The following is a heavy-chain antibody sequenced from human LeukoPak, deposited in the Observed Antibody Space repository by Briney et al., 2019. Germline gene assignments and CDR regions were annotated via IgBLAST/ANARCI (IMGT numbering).Heavy chain of an antibody. J-gene: IGHJ1*01. CDR1: GYTFTSYG. CDR3: ARDFYDILTGEH. D-gene: IGHD3-9*01. CDR2: ISAYNGNT. Sequence: ASVKVSCKASGYTFTSYGISWVRQAPGQGLEWMGWISAYNGNTNYAQKLQGRVTMTTDTSTSTAYMELRSLRSDDTAVYYCARDFYDILTGEHWGQAPWSPSPQ. V-gene: IGHV1-18*04.